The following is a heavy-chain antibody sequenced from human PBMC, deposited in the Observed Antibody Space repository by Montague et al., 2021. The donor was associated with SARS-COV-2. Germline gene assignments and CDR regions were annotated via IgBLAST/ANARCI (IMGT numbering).Heavy chain of an antibody. Sequence: SETLSLTCTVSGGSVGSSHYYWAWIRQPPGKGLEWIGTIYYSGSTYYNPSLRSRVTIYVDASTNQFSLKLHSVTAADTAVYFCARVLYNWNYEHCFDIWGQGTLVTVSS. D-gene: IGHD1-7*01. J-gene: IGHJ5*02. V-gene: IGHV4-39*01. CDR3: ARVLYNWNYEHCFDI. CDR1: GGSVGSSHYY. CDR2: IYYSGST.